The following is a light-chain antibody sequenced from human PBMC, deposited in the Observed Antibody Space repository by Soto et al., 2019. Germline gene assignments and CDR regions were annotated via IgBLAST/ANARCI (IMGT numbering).Light chain of an antibody. V-gene: IGLV2-11*01. CDR2: DVS. J-gene: IGLJ3*02. Sequence: SALTQPRSVSGSPGQSVTISCTGTSSDVGGYNYVSWYQQHPGKAPKLIIYDVSKRPSGVPDRFSGSKSANTASLTISGLQADDEADYYCSSYAGSNTWVFGGGTKVTVL. CDR1: SSDVGGYNY. CDR3: SSYAGSNTWV.